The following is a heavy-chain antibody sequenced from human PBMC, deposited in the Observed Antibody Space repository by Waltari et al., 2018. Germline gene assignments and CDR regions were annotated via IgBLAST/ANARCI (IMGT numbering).Heavy chain of an antibody. V-gene: IGHV4-34*01. CDR3: ARHARRSGSYYNYFYYMDV. J-gene: IGHJ6*03. D-gene: IGHD1-26*01. Sequence: QVQLQQWGAGLLKPSETLSLTCAVYGGSFSAYYWSWIRQPPGQGLEWIGEINHSGSTNYNPSLKSRVTISVDTSKNQFSLKLSSVTAADTAVYYCARHARRSGSYYNYFYYMDVWGKGTTVTVSS. CDR2: INHSGST. CDR1: GGSFSAYY.